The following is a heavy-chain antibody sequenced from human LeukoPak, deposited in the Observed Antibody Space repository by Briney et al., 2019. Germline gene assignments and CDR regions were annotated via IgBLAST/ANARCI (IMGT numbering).Heavy chain of an antibody. CDR2: IYTSGIT. D-gene: IGHD6-19*01. Sequence: SETLSLTCGVSGGSISSFHWSWIRQPAGKGLEWIGRIYTSGITNYNPSLKSRVAMSVDTSKNQFSLKLSTVTAADTAVYYCARDPGSSGWYYWYFDLWGRGTLVTLSS. J-gene: IGHJ2*01. CDR3: ARDPGSSGWYYWYFDL. CDR1: GGSISSFH. V-gene: IGHV4-4*07.